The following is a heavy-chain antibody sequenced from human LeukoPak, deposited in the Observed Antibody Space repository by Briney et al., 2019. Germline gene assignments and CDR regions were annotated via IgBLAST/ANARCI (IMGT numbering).Heavy chain of an antibody. D-gene: IGHD1-1*01. J-gene: IGHJ4*02. CDR3: ARDHNYAFDN. Sequence: GGSLRLSCTASGFPFIEYSMNWVRQAPGNGLEWISYIGIDSGNTRYADSVRGRFTISADKAKNPLYLQMNSLRVEDTAVYYCARDHNYAFDNWGQGTLVSVAS. CDR2: IGIDSGNT. CDR1: GFPFIEYS. V-gene: IGHV3-48*01.